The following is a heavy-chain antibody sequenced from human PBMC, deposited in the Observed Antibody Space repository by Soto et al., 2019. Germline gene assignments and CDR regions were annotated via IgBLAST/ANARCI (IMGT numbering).Heavy chain of an antibody. CDR3: ARTGDGHHDFLDY. J-gene: IGHJ4*02. CDR2: IYGNGAGI. D-gene: IGHD1-1*01. CDR1: GFTFSAYA. V-gene: IGHV3-23*01. Sequence: GGSLRLSCAASGFTFSAYAMTWVRQAPGKGLESVSGIYGNGAGIQYADSVRGRFTISRDNAKNSLFLQMNSLRVDDTAVYYCARTGDGHHDFLDYWGQGALVTVSS.